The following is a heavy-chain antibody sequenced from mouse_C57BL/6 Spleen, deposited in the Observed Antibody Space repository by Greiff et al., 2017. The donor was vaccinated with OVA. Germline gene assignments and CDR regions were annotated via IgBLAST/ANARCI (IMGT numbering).Heavy chain of an antibody. CDR2: IWRGGST. J-gene: IGHJ4*01. D-gene: IGHD2-5*01. V-gene: IGHV2-5*01. Sequence: VKVVESGPGLVQPSQSLSITCTVSGFSLTSYGVHWVRQSPGKGLEWLGVIWRGGSTDYNAAFMSRLSITKDNSKSQVFFKMNSLQADDTAIYYCANAYYSNGDYAMDYWGQGTSVTVSS. CDR3: ANAYYSNGDYAMDY. CDR1: GFSLTSYG.